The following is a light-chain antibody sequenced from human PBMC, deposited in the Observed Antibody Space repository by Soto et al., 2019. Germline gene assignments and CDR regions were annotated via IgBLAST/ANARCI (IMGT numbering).Light chain of an antibody. CDR3: QPYGSSPYT. CDR1: QSVSSSY. CDR2: GAS. Sequence: EIVLTQSPGTLSLSPGERATLSCRASQSVSSSYLAWYQQKPGQAPRLLIYGASNRATGIPDRFSGSGSGTDFTLTISRLEPEDFAVYYCQPYGSSPYTFCQGTKLEIK. V-gene: IGKV3-20*01. J-gene: IGKJ2*01.